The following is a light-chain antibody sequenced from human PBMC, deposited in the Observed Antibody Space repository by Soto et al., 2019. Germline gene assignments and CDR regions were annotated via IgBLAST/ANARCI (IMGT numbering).Light chain of an antibody. CDR3: QHLNGRFT. V-gene: IGKV1-9*01. Sequence: IQLTQSPSPLSASVGDRVTITCRASQGISTYLAWYQQKPGKAPQLLIYAVSTLQSGVSSRFSGSGFGTDFTLTISSLQPEDVATYYCQHLNGRFTFGPGTKVDI. CDR1: QGISTY. CDR2: AVS. J-gene: IGKJ3*01.